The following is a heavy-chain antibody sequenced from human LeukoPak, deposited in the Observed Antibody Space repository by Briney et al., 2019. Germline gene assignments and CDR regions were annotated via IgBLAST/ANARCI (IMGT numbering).Heavy chain of an antibody. CDR2: INHSGST. Sequence: SETLSLTCAVYGGSFSGYYWSWIRQPPGKGLEWIGEINHSGSTNYNPSLKSRVTISVDTSKNQFSLKLSSVTAADTAVYYCARTRTEYSSSWRRASQPHWYFDLWGRGTLVTVSS. CDR3: ARTRTEYSSSWRRASQPHWYFDL. V-gene: IGHV4-34*01. J-gene: IGHJ2*01. CDR1: GGSFSGYY. D-gene: IGHD6-13*01.